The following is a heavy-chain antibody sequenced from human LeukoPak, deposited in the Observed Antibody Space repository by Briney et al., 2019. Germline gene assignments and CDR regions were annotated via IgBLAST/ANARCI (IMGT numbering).Heavy chain of an antibody. V-gene: IGHV3-21*01. Sequence: GGSLRLSCAASGFTFSSYSMNWVRQAPGKGLEWVSSISSSSSYIYYADSVKGRFTISRDNAKNSLYLQMNSLRAEDTAVYYCARGPRYCTNGVCYTSHFDYWGQGTLVTVSS. CDR2: ISSSSSYI. CDR3: ARGPRYCTNGVCYTSHFDY. CDR1: GFTFSSYS. D-gene: IGHD2-8*01. J-gene: IGHJ4*02.